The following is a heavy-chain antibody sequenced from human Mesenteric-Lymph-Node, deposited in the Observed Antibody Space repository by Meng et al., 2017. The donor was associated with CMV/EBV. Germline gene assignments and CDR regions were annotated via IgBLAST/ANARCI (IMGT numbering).Heavy chain of an antibody. D-gene: IGHD1-7*01. J-gene: IGHJ4*02. CDR2: INHSGTT. CDR3: ALNYPPDFDY. Sequence: SLTCALYGESFSGYYWTWIRQPPGKGQEWIGEINHSGTTNCSPSLKSRATVSLDTSTNQFSPKLTSVTAADTATYYCALNYPPDFDYWGQGTLVTVSS. CDR1: GESFSGYY. V-gene: IGHV4-34*01.